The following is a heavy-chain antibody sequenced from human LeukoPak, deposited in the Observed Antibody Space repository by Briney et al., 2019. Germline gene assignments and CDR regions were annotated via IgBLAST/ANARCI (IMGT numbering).Heavy chain of an antibody. D-gene: IGHD6-13*01. CDR1: GYTFTSNH. CDR2: INPSGDST. CDR3: AKLAASETGGGS. Sequence: GASVKVSRKASGYTFTSNHIHCVRQAPGQGLEWMGVINPSGDSTSYAQKFQGRVTMTRDTSTSTVYMELSSLRSEGTAIYYCAKLAASETGGGSWGQGTLVTVSS. V-gene: IGHV1-46*01. J-gene: IGHJ5*02.